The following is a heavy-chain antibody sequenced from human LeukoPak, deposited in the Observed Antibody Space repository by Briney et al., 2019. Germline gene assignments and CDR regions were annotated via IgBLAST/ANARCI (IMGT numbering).Heavy chain of an antibody. V-gene: IGHV3-23*01. Sequence: GGSLRLSCAASGFTFSSYAMSWVRQAPGKGLEWVSAISGSGGSTYYADSVKGRFTISRDNSKNTLYLQMNSLKAEDTAVYYCAKDPGGYSYGPQLDYWGQGTLVTVSS. CDR3: AKDPGGYSYGPQLDY. CDR1: GFTFSSYA. CDR2: ISGSGGST. D-gene: IGHD5-18*01. J-gene: IGHJ4*02.